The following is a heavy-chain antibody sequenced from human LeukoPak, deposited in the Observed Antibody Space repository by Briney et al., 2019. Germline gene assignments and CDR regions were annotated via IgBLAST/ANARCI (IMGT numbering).Heavy chain of an antibody. CDR2: IYYSGST. Sequence: KPSETLSLTCTVSGGSISSYYWSWIRQPPGKGLEWIGYIYYSGSTNYNPSLKSRVTISVDTSKNQFSLKLSSMTAADTAVYYCAMVPYYYYGMDVWGQGTTVTVSS. CDR3: AMVPYYYYGMDV. D-gene: IGHD6-13*01. CDR1: GGSISSYY. V-gene: IGHV4-59*01. J-gene: IGHJ6*02.